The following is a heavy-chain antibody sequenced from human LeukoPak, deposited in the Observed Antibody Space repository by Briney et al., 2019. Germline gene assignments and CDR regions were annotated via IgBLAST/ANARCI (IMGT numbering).Heavy chain of an antibody. D-gene: IGHD6-13*01. V-gene: IGHV3-30*18. CDR1: GFTFSSYG. CDR2: ISYDGSNK. J-gene: IGHJ4*02. CDR3: AEGWYYFGY. Sequence: PGRSLRLSCAASGFTFSSYGMHWVRQAPGKGLEWVAVISYDGSNKYYADSVKGRFTISRDNSKNTLYLQMNSLRAEDTAVYYCAEGWYYFGYWGQGTLVTVSS.